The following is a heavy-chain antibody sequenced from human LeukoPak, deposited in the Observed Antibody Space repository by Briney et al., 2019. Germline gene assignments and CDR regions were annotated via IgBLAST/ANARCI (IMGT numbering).Heavy chain of an antibody. CDR3: ARVRYGSGSYTFRP. CDR2: IYHSGST. D-gene: IGHD3-10*01. V-gene: IGHV4-4*02. Sequence: PSETLSLTCAVSGGSISSSNWWSWVRRPPGKGLEWIGEIYHSGSTNYNPSLKSRVTISVDKSKNQFSLKLSSVTAADTAVYYCARVRYGSGSYTFRPWGQGTLVTVSS. J-gene: IGHJ5*02. CDR1: GGSISSSNW.